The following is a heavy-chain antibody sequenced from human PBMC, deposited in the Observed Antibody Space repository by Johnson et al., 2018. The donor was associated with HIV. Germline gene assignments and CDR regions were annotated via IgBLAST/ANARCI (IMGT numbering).Heavy chain of an antibody. D-gene: IGHD1-26*01. CDR2: ISYDGSNK. CDR1: GFTFSSYG. CDR3: ARGIVGAEEGAFDI. J-gene: IGHJ3*02. V-gene: IGHV3-30*03. Sequence: QMLLVESGGGVVQPGRSLRLSCAASGFTFSSYGMHWVRQAPGKGLAWVAVISYDGSNKYYADSVKGRFTISRENAKNTLYLQMSSLRAEDTAVYYCARGIVGAEEGAFDIWGQGTLVTVS.